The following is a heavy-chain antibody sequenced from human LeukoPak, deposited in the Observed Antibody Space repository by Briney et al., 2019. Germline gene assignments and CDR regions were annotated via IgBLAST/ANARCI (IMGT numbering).Heavy chain of an antibody. V-gene: IGHV3-74*01. D-gene: IGHD3-22*01. J-gene: IGHJ2*01. CDR1: GFTFSSYW. CDR3: ARESSHDSSDPQRYFDL. Sequence: GGSLRLSCAASGFTFSSYWMHWVRQAPGKGLVWVSRINSDGSSTSYADSVKGRFTISRDNAKNTLYLQMNSLRAEDTAVYYCARESSHDSSDPQRYFDLWGRGTLVTVSS. CDR2: INSDGSST.